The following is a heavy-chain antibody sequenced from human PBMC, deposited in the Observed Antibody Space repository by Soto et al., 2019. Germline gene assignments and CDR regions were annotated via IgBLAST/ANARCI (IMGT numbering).Heavy chain of an antibody. J-gene: IGHJ6*02. CDR1: GGSISSSSYY. Sequence: SETLSLTCPVSGGSISSSSYYWGWIRQPPGKGLEWIGSIYYSGSTYYNPSLKSRVTISVDTSKNQFSLKVSSVTAADTAVYYCARHVLVPAAIGGMDVWGQGTTVTVSS. V-gene: IGHV4-39*01. D-gene: IGHD2-2*02. CDR3: ARHVLVPAAIGGMDV. CDR2: IYYSGST.